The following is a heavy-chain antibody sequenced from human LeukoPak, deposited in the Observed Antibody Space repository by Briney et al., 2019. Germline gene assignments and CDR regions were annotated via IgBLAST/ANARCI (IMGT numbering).Heavy chain of an antibody. D-gene: IGHD6-19*01. CDR1: GFTFSKYW. Sequence: GGSLRLSCAASGFTFSKYWMLWVRQAPGKGLESVSRINTDGTVPPYADSEKGRFTVSRDRADHTMFLQMNSVRDEDTAVYYCATTQWLAPPPDSWGQGTPVPVSS. V-gene: IGHV3-74*01. CDR3: ATTQWLAPPPDS. J-gene: IGHJ4*02. CDR2: INTDGTVP.